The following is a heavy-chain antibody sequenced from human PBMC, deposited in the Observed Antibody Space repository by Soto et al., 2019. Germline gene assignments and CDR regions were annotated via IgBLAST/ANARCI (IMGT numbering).Heavy chain of an antibody. CDR1: GGSISSYY. V-gene: IGHV4-59*08. CDR2: PSSSGST. Sequence: QVQLQESGPGLVKPSETLSLTCTVSGGSISSYYWSWIRQPPGKGLEWIGYPSSSGSTNYNPSLKSRVTISVATPKNPFSLKLSSVTAADTAVYYCARHHDSWGQGTLVTVSS. J-gene: IGHJ4*02. CDR3: ARHHDS.